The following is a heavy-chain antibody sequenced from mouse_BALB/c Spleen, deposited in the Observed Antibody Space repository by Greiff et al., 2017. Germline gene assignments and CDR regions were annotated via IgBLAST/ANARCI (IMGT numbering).Heavy chain of an antibody. V-gene: IGHV3-8*02. CDR3: ASSTTIVADAMDY. J-gene: IGHJ4*01. CDR1: GDSFTSGY. CDR2: ISYSGST. D-gene: IGHD1-1*01. Sequence: VQLKESGPSLVKPSQTLSLTCSVTGDSFTSGYWNWIRKFPGNKLEYMGYISYSGSTYYNPSLKSRISITRDTSKNQYYLQLNSVTTEDTATYYCASSTTIVADAMDYWGQGTSVTVSS.